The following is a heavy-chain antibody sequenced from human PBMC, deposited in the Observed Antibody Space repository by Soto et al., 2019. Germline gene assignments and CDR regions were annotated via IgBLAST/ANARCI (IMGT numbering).Heavy chain of an antibody. Sequence: GTLGLSCAIFESTVSRDWMNVVRQAPGKGLEWVAHINQDGSEKSYVDSVKGRFTISRDNAKNTLYLQMNSLRAEDTAVYYCARSTFVVLGVTSPDYWGQGTLVTVSS. CDR2: INQDGSEK. D-gene: IGHD3-10*01. CDR1: ESTVSRDW. J-gene: IGHJ4*02. CDR3: ARSTFVVLGVTSPDY. V-gene: IGHV3-7*01.